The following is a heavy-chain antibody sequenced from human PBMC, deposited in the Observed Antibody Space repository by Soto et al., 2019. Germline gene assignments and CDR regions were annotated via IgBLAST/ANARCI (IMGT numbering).Heavy chain of an antibody. CDR2: IYHSGST. V-gene: IGHV4-4*02. Sequence: QVQLQESGPGLVKPSGTLSLTCAVSSDSISNNNWWSWVRQPPGKGLEWIGEIYHSGSTNYNPSLKGRVTISVDKSKNHFSLKLNSVTAADTAVYYCARSTVTEDCWGQGTLITVSS. CDR1: SDSISNNNW. J-gene: IGHJ4*02. D-gene: IGHD4-17*01. CDR3: ARSTVTEDC.